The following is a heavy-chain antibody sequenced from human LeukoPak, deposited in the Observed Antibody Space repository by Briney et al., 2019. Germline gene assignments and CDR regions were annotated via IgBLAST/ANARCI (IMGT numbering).Heavy chain of an antibody. D-gene: IGHD2-2*01. CDR3: TRGAGTSWFDY. Sequence: ASVKVSCKPSGYTFTVNSLHWVRQAPGQGLEWVGWMNPNSGVTVYAQNFQGRVTMTRDTSISTAYMELSSLTSDDTAVYYCTRGAGTSWFDYWGQGSLVTVSS. CDR1: GYTFTVNS. V-gene: IGHV1-2*02. CDR2: MNPNSGVT. J-gene: IGHJ4*02.